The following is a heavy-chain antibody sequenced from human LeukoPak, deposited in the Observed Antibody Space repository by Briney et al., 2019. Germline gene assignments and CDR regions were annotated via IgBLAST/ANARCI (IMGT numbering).Heavy chain of an antibody. CDR3: ARGMQWLIRRGFDP. D-gene: IGHD6-19*01. CDR2: LNHSGST. J-gene: IGHJ5*02. V-gene: IGHV4-34*01. CDR1: GGSFSGYY. Sequence: SETLSLTCAVYGGSFSGYYWSWIRQPPGKGLEGIGELNHSGSTNYNPSLKSRVTISVDTSKNQFSLKLSSVTAADTAVYYCARGMQWLIRRGFDPWGQGTLVTVSS.